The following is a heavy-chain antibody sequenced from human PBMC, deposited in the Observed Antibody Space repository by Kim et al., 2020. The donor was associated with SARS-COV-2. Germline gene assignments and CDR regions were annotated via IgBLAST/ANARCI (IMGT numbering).Heavy chain of an antibody. V-gene: IGHV4-39*01. Sequence: SETLSLTCTVSGGSISSSSYYWGWIRQPPGKGLEWIGSIYYSGSTYYNPSLKSRVTISVDTSKNQFSLKLSSVTAADTAVYYCARGYGDYVSGYFDYWGQGTLVTVSS. CDR3: ARGYGDYVSGYFDY. J-gene: IGHJ4*02. CDR2: IYYSGST. D-gene: IGHD4-17*01. CDR1: GGSISSSSYY.